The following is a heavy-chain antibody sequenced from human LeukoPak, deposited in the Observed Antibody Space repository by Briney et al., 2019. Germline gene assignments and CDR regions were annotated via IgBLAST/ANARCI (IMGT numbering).Heavy chain of an antibody. CDR1: GYTFTSYG. Sequence: GASVKVSCKASGYTFTSYGISWVRQAPGQGLEWMGWISAYNGNTNYAQKLQGRVTMTTDTSTSTAYMELRSLRSDDTAVYYCAREEVGGLRYFDWLPTSFYYFDYWGQGTLVTVSS. J-gene: IGHJ4*02. D-gene: IGHD3-9*01. CDR3: AREEVGGLRYFDWLPTSFYYFDY. V-gene: IGHV1-18*01. CDR2: ISAYNGNT.